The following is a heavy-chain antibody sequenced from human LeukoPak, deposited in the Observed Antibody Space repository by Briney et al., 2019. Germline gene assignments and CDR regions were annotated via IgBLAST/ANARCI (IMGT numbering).Heavy chain of an antibody. CDR1: GGSFSGYY. V-gene: IGHV4-34*01. CDR3: ARDHPPDY. CDR2: INHSGST. J-gene: IGHJ4*02. Sequence: SETLSLTCAVYGGSFSGYYWSWIRQPPGKGLEWIGEINHSGSTNYNPSLKSRVTISVDTSKNQFSLKLSSVTAADTAVYYCARDHPPDYWGQGTLVTVSS.